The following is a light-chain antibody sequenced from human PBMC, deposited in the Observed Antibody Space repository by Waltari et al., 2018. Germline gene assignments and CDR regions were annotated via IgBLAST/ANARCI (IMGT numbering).Light chain of an antibody. CDR3: QQSYSTPFT. V-gene: IGKV1-39*01. J-gene: IGKJ3*01. CDR1: QSISIF. CDR2: AAS. Sequence: DIQMTQSPSSLSASVGDRVTITCRASQSISIFLNWYQQQPGKAPKLLIYAASNLQSGVPSRFSGRGSGTDFTLTISSLRPEDFATYYCQQSYSTPFTFGPGTKVDIK.